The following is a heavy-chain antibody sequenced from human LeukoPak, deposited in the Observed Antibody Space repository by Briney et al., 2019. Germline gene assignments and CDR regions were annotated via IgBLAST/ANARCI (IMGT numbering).Heavy chain of an antibody. D-gene: IGHD1-26*01. CDR2: IYYSGST. CDR3: ARLRPWDPLRNYYYYMDV. Sequence: SETLSLTCTVSGGSISSYYWSWIRQPPGKGLEWIGYIYYSGSTNYNPSLKSRVTISVDTSKNQFSLKLSSVTAADTAVYYCARLRPWDPLRNYYYYMDVWGKGTTVTVSS. CDR1: GGSISSYY. J-gene: IGHJ6*03. V-gene: IGHV4-59*01.